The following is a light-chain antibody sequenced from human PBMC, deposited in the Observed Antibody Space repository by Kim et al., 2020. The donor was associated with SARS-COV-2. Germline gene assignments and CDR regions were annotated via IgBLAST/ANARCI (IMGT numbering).Light chain of an antibody. Sequence: SSELTQDPAVSVALGQTVRITCQGDSLRLYYADWYQQKPGQAPVLVIHDLNIRPAGIPDRFSGSSSGDTGSLTITGAQAEDEADYYCHSRDNSDNWVFGGGTQLTVL. CDR1: SLRLYY. J-gene: IGLJ3*02. CDR2: DLN. CDR3: HSRDNSDNWV. V-gene: IGLV3-19*01.